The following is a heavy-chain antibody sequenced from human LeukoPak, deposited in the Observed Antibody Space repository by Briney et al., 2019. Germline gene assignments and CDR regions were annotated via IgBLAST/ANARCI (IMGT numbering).Heavy chain of an antibody. CDR1: GFTFSSYA. V-gene: IGHV3-23*01. J-gene: IGHJ4*02. Sequence: PGGSLRLSCAASGFTFSSYAMSWVRQAPGKGLEWVSAISGSGGSTYYADAVKGRFTISRDNSKNTLYLQIHSLRAQDSAVYYCSKGAVAGISPLYYFDYWGQGTLVTVSS. CDR3: SKGAVAGISPLYYFDY. CDR2: ISGSGGST. D-gene: IGHD6-19*01.